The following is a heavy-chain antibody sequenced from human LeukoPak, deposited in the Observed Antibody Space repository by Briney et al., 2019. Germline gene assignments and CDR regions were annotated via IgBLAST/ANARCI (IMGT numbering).Heavy chain of an antibody. Sequence: SGTLSLTCAVSGGSITTPSWWIWVRQPPGKGLEWIGEIYHDGNTDYNPSLKSRVTISVDKSTNHFSLKLTSLTAADTAVYYCARGGVMVAGTPYYYYGMDVWGQGTTVTVSS. CDR1: GGSITTPSW. D-gene: IGHD2-8*01. CDR3: ARGGVMVAGTPYYYYGMDV. CDR2: IYHDGNT. J-gene: IGHJ6*02. V-gene: IGHV4-4*02.